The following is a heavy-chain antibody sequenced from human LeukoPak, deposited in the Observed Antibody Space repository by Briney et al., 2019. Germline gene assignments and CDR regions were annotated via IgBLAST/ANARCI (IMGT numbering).Heavy chain of an antibody. J-gene: IGHJ3*02. D-gene: IGHD2/OR15-2a*01. CDR1: GGSISSGRYY. CDR2: IYYSGST. V-gene: IGHV4-39*01. CDR3: ARPFQTSNDAFDI. Sequence: SDTLSLTCSVSGGSISSGRYYWGWIRQPPGKGLEWIGSIYYSGSTYYNPSLKSRVTISVDTSKNQFSLKLSSVTAADTAVYYCARPFQTSNDAFDIWGQGTMVTVSS.